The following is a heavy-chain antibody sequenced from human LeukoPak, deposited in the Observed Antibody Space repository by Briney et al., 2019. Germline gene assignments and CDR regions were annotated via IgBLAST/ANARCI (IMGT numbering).Heavy chain of an antibody. CDR2: IWYDGSNK. V-gene: IGHV3-33*01. Sequence: GRSLRLSCAASGFTFSSYGMHWVRQAPGKGLEWVAVIWYDGSNKYYADSVKGRFTISRDNSKNTLYLQMNSLRAEDTAVYYCARAVSGYYFDYWGQGALVTVSS. D-gene: IGHD6-19*01. CDR1: GFTFSSYG. J-gene: IGHJ4*02. CDR3: ARAVSGYYFDY.